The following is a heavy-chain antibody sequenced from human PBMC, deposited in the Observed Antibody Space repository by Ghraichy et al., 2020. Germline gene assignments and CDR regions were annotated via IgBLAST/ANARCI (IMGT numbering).Heavy chain of an antibody. J-gene: IGHJ5*02. CDR1: GGSFSGYY. Sequence: SATLSLTCAVYGGSFSGYYWSWIRQPPGKGLEWIGEINHSGSTNYNPSLKSRVTISVDTSKNQFSLKLSSVTAADTAVYYCARGLRGYGSLSDIVVVPAANRRRWFDPWGQGTLVTVSS. CDR2: INHSGST. CDR3: ARGLRGYGSLSDIVVVPAANRRRWFDP. D-gene: IGHD2-2*01. V-gene: IGHV4-34*01.